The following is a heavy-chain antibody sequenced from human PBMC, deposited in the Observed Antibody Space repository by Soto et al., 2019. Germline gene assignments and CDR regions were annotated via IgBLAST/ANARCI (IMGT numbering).Heavy chain of an antibody. CDR3: AVAVAGLYYFDY. Sequence: ASVKVSCKASGYTFTSYGISWVRHAPGQGLEWMGWISAYNGNTNYAQKLQGRVTMTTDTSTSTAYMELRSLRSDDTAVYYCAVAVAGLYYFDYWGQGTLVTVSS. CDR2: ISAYNGNT. CDR1: GYTFTSYG. D-gene: IGHD6-19*01. J-gene: IGHJ4*02. V-gene: IGHV1-18*01.